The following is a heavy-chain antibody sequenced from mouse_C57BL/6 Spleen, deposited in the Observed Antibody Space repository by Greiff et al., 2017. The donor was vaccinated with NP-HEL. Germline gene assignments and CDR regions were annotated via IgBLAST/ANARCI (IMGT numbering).Heavy chain of an antibody. CDR3: ARGVSGYVYYAMDY. D-gene: IGHD3-2*02. CDR2: IYPGDGDT. V-gene: IGHV1-80*01. CDR1: GYAFSSYW. J-gene: IGHJ4*01. Sequence: VQLQQSGAELVKPGASVKISCKASGYAFSSYWMNWVKQRPGKGLEWIGQIYPGDGDTNYNGKFKGKATLTADKSSSTAYMQLSSLTSEDSAVYFGARGVSGYVYYAMDYWGQGTSVTVSS.